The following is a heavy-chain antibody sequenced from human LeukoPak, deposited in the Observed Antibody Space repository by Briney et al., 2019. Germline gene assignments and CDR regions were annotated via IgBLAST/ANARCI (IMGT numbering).Heavy chain of an antibody. Sequence: PSETLSLTCTVSGGSISSYYWSWLRQPPGKGLEWIGYIYYSGSTNYNPSLKSRVTISVDTYKNQFSLKLSSVTEHEAAVYYCARTMIVGDDAFDIWGQGTMVTVSS. CDR2: IYYSGST. V-gene: IGHV4-59*01. CDR3: ARTMIVGDDAFDI. CDR1: GGSISSYY. J-gene: IGHJ3*02. D-gene: IGHD3-22*01.